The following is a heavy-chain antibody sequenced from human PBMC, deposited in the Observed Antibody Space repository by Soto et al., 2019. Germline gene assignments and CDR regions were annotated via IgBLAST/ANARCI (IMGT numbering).Heavy chain of an antibody. CDR3: AKRGTPGVGDYDWFDP. CDR2: ISYTGNTK. J-gene: IGHJ5*02. V-gene: IGHV3-30*18. D-gene: IGHD4-17*01. CDR1: GFTFSDYG. Sequence: QVHLMESGGGVVQPGGSLRLSCAASGFTFSDYGMHWVRQAPGKGLEWVGGISYTGNTKYYGASVEGRFTISRDNFKNVVYLDMSSLRPEDSGVYYCAKRGTPGVGDYDWFDPWGQGTLVTVSS.